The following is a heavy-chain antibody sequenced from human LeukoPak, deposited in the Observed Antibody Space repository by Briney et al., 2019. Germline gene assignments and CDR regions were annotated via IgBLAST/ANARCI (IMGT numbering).Heavy chain of an antibody. J-gene: IGHJ4*02. V-gene: IGHV4-31*03. D-gene: IGHD6-13*01. Sequence: SQILSLTCTVSGGSISSGGYYWSWIRQHPGKGLEWIGYIYYSGSTYYSPSLKSRVTISVDTSKNQFSLKLSSVTAADTAVYYCASSSGGYSSSWYLVYWGQGTLVTVSS. CDR3: ASSSGGYSSSWYLVY. CDR1: GGSISSGGYY. CDR2: IYYSGST.